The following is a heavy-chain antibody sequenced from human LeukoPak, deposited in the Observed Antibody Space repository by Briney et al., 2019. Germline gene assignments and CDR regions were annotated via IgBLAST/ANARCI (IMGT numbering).Heavy chain of an antibody. D-gene: IGHD6-6*01. CDR2: IYYSGST. CDR3: ARGRYSSSPPGY. CDR1: GGSISSNY. J-gene: IGHJ4*02. V-gene: IGHV4-59*01. Sequence: SETLSLTCTVSGGSISSNYWSWIRQPPGKGLEWIGYIYYSGSTNYNPSLKSRVTISEDTSKNQFSLKLNSVTAADTAVYYCARGRYSSSPPGYWGQGILVTVSS.